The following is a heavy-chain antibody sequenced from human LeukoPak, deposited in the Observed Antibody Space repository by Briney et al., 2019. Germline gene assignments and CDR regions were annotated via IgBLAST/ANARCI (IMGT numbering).Heavy chain of an antibody. CDR2: ISTYKGKT. J-gene: IGHJ4*02. CDR3: ARDVEGTTDFDY. Sequence: GSVKVSCKASGYTFANYGISWMRQAPGQGLEWMGWISTYKGKTIYAQKLQGRVTMTTDTSTSTAYMELRSLRSDDTAVYYCARDVEGTTDFDYWGQGTMVTVSS. V-gene: IGHV1-18*01. CDR1: GYTFANYG. D-gene: IGHD1-7*01.